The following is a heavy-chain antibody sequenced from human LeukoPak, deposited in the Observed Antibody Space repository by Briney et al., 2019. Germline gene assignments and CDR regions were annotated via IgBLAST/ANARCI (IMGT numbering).Heavy chain of an antibody. CDR1: GFSFGDYF. V-gene: IGHV3-11*01. D-gene: IGHD7-27*01. CDR2: INDSANTR. CDR3: ARDVRGRTPLKLGMKWFDP. Sequence: PGGAPVLSCAASGFSFGDYFLRLIRPAPGEGLGWVSYINDSANTRKYADSVTGRFTITRDNPKNSVFLQMNSLRADDAGVYYCARDVRGRTPLKLGMKWFDPWGQGTRVTVSS. J-gene: IGHJ5*02.